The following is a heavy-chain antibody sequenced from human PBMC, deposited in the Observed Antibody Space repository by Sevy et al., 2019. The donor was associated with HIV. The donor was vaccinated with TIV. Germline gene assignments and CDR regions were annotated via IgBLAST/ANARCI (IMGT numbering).Heavy chain of an antibody. CDR1: GFTFSNYA. CDR2: ISSIGNNA. Sequence: GGSLRLSCAASGFTFSNYAMNWVRQGPGKGLEWVSTISSIGNNAFYPNSVKGRLTISRDNSKNKLYLQMTSLRVDDTAVYYCVSGWPFNSWGPGTLVTVSS. D-gene: IGHD6-19*01. CDR3: VSGWPFNS. V-gene: IGHV3-23*01. J-gene: IGHJ5*02.